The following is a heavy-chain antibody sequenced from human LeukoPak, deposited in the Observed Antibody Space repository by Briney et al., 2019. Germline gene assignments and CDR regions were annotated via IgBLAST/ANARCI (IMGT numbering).Heavy chain of an antibody. D-gene: IGHD5-18*01. CDR3: AKSPSSYGVLHYFDY. CDR2: ISGSGGST. Sequence: TGGSLRLSCAASGFTFSSYAMSWVRQAPGKGLEWVSAISGSGGSTYYADSVKGRFTISRDNSKNTLYLQMNSLRAEDTAVYYCAKSPSSYGVLHYFDYWGQGTLVTVSS. V-gene: IGHV3-23*01. J-gene: IGHJ4*02. CDR1: GFTFSSYA.